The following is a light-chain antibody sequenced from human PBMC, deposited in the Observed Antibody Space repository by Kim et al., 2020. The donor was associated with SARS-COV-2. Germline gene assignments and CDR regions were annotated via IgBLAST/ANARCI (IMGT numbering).Light chain of an antibody. CDR3: SAWDSSLNVWV. CDR2: RNN. CDR1: NNNVGNQG. V-gene: IGLV10-54*04. J-gene: IGLJ3*02. Sequence: HTATLTCTGNNNNVGNQGAAWLQQHQGHPPKLLSYRNNDRPSGISERFSASRSGDTASLTITGLQPEDKTDYYCSAWDSSLNVWVFGGGTQLTVL.